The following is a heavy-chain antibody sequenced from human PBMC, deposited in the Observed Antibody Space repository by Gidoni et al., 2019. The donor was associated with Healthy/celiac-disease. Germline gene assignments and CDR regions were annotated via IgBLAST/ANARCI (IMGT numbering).Heavy chain of an antibody. V-gene: IGHV4-31*03. CDR1: GGSISSGGYY. D-gene: IGHD6-13*01. Sequence: QVQLQESGPGLVKPSQTLSLPCTVSGGSISSGGYYWSWLRQHPGKGLEWVGYIDYSGSTYYNPSLKSRVTISVDTSKNQFSLKLSSVTAADTAVYYCARDTKIAAAGTRGFYYYYGMDVWGQGTTVTVSS. CDR2: IDYSGST. CDR3: ARDTKIAAAGTRGFYYYYGMDV. J-gene: IGHJ6*02.